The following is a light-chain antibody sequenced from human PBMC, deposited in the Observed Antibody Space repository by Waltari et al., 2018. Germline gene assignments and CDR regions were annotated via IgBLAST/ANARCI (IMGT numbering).Light chain of an antibody. CDR1: QSVTASQ. J-gene: IGKJ3*01. Sequence: RASQSVTASQVAWYQQKPGQAPRLLIYGASTRATGTPDRFSGTGSGTDFILTTSGLEPEDFAVYFCQQYGSSIPFTFGPGTKV. CDR2: GAS. V-gene: IGKV3-20*01. CDR3: QQYGSSIPFT.